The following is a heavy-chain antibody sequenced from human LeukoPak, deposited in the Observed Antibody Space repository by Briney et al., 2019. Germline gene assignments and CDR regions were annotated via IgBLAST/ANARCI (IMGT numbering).Heavy chain of an antibody. CDR3: ARAQLGYSSSPVRRRLWFDP. Sequence: SGTLSLTCAVYGGSFSGYYWSWIRQPPGKGLEWIGEINHSGSTNYNPSLKSRVTISVDTSKNQFSLKLSSVTAADTAVYYCARAQLGYSSSPVRRRLWFDPWGQGTLVTVSS. J-gene: IGHJ5*02. CDR2: INHSGST. D-gene: IGHD6-6*01. CDR1: GGSFSGYY. V-gene: IGHV4-34*01.